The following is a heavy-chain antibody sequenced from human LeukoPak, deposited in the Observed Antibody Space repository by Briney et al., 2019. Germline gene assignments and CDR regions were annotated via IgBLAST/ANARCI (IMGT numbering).Heavy chain of an antibody. J-gene: IGHJ4*02. Sequence: ASVKVSCKASGGTFSSYAISWVRQAPGQGLEWMGRIIPILGIANYAQKFQGRVTITADKSTSTAYMELSSLRSEDTAVYYCASSRVYGSHDYWGQGTLVTVSS. CDR3: ASSRVYGSHDY. V-gene: IGHV1-69*04. D-gene: IGHD3-10*01. CDR1: GGTFSSYA. CDR2: IIPILGIA.